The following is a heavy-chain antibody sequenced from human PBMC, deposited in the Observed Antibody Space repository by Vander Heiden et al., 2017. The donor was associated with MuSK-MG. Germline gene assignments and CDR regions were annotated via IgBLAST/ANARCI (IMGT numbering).Heavy chain of an antibody. Sequence: EVVLVESGGAVVQPGGSLRLSCAASGFTFDDYDMHWVRQSPGRGLEWVSLISWDSSKIFYADSVMGRFTVSRDNTANSLFLQMNSLRSEDTALYYCAKSLGSAGWYRYELDHWGQGTLVSVSP. V-gene: IGHV3-43D*03. CDR3: AKSLGSAGWYRYELDH. J-gene: IGHJ4*02. CDR2: ISWDSSKI. CDR1: GFTFDDYD. D-gene: IGHD1-26*01.